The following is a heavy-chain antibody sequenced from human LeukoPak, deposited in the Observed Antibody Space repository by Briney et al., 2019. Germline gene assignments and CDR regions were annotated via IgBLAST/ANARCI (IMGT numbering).Heavy chain of an antibody. Sequence: ASVKVPCKASGYTFTGYYMHWVRQAPGRGLEWMGWINPNSGGTNYAQKFQGRVTMTRDTSISTAYMELSRLRSDDTAVYYCARDGGVVVPAWGDYYYYYGMDVWGQGTTVTVSS. V-gene: IGHV1-2*02. CDR3: ARDGGVVVPAWGDYYYYYGMDV. CDR1: GYTFTGYY. D-gene: IGHD2-2*01. CDR2: INPNSGGT. J-gene: IGHJ6*02.